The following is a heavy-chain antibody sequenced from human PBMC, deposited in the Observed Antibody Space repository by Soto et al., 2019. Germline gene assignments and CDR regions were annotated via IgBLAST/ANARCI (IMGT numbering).Heavy chain of an antibody. V-gene: IGHV3-66*01. D-gene: IGHD1-26*01. CDR3: ARESSSGNSYFDY. Sequence: GGSLRLSCAASGFTVSSSNMRWVRQAPGKGLEWVSLIYSGGSTYYADSVKGRFTISRDNSKNTLFLQMNSVRADDTAMYYCARESSSGNSYFDYWGRGTLVTV. CDR2: IYSGGST. J-gene: IGHJ4*02. CDR1: GFTVSSSN.